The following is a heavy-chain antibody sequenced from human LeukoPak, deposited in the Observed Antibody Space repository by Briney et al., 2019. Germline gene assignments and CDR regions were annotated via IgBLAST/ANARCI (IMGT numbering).Heavy chain of an antibody. V-gene: IGHV3-7*01. CDR1: GLKLSNYR. Sequence: GGFLRLSCEASGLKLSNYRMTRARQAQGKRMEKVANIKQDGSEKYYVDSVKGRFTISRDNAKNSLYLQMNSLRAEDTAVYYCARVDPVAHFDYWGQGTLVTVSS. D-gene: IGHD4-23*01. J-gene: IGHJ4*02. CDR3: ARVDPVAHFDY. CDR2: IKQDGSEK.